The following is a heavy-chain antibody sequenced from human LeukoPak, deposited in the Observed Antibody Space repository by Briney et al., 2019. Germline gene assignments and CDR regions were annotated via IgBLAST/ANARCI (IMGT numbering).Heavy chain of an antibody. D-gene: IGHD6-19*01. CDR1: GFTFSDYY. Sequence: GGSLRLSCAASGFTFSDYYMTWIRQAPGKGLDWVSYISSSSGYTNYADPVKGRFTISRDNARNLLYLQMNSLRAEDTAVYYCARGRGSGWYVDYWGQGTLVTVSS. CDR3: ARGRGSGWYVDY. J-gene: IGHJ4*02. V-gene: IGHV3-11*05. CDR2: ISSSSGYT.